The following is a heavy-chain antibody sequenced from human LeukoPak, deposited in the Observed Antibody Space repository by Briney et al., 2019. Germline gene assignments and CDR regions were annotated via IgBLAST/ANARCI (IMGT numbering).Heavy chain of an antibody. Sequence: ASVKVSCKASGYTFSDYYMHWVRQAPGQGLEWMGVINPSGGSTRYAQKFQGRVTMNRDMSTSTVDMELSSLRSEDTAVYYCARDGCSSTTNCDESNWFDPWGQGTLVIVSS. V-gene: IGHV1-46*01. J-gene: IGHJ5*02. D-gene: IGHD2/OR15-2a*01. CDR2: INPSGGST. CDR3: ARDGCSSTTNCDESNWFDP. CDR1: GYTFSDYY.